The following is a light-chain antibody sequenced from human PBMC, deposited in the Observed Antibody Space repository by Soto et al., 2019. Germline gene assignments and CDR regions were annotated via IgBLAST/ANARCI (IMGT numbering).Light chain of an antibody. J-gene: IGLJ2*01. CDR1: SSDVGGYNY. CDR3: SSYTGSSTLV. Sequence: QSALTQPASVSGSPGQSITISCTGTSSDVGGYNYVSWYQQHPGKAPKLIIYEVINRPSVVSTRFSGSKSGNTASLTISGLQAEDEADYYCSSYTGSSTLVFGGGTKLTVL. V-gene: IGLV2-14*01. CDR2: EVI.